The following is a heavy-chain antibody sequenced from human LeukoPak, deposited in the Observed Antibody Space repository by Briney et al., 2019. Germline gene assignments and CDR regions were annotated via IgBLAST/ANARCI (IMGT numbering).Heavy chain of an antibody. CDR3: ARVKGDYVWGSYRPFDY. D-gene: IGHD3-16*02. CDR2: ISSSGSTI. CDR1: GFTFSSYS. V-gene: IGHV3-48*01. J-gene: IGHJ4*02. Sequence: PGGSLRLSCAASGFTFSSYSMNWVRQAPGKGLEWVSYISSSGSTIYYADSVKGRFTISRDNSKNTLYLQMNSLRAEDTAVYYCARVKGDYVWGSYRPFDYWGQGTLVTVSS.